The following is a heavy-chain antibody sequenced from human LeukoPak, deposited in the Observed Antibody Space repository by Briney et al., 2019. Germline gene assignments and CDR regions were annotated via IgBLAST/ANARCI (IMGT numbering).Heavy chain of an antibody. Sequence: PPGTLSLTCGVSGGSIDITNYWSWVRQAPGKGLEWIGEISHDGTTNYNSSLRSRVAMSLDRANNQFSLRLTSVTAADTAVYYCTRENRPFCPFAYWGQGVLATVSS. D-gene: IGHD2/OR15-2a*01. J-gene: IGHJ4*02. V-gene: IGHV4-4*03. CDR3: TRENRPFCPFAY. CDR1: GGSIDITNY. CDR2: ISHDGTT.